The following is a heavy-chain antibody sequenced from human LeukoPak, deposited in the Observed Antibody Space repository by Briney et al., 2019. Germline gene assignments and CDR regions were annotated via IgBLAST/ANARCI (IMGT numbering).Heavy chain of an antibody. CDR2: ISSNGGST. D-gene: IGHD3-10*01. CDR3: VKDRGITMVRGVIGYYGTDV. V-gene: IGHV3-64D*06. CDR1: GFTFSSYA. Sequence: GGSLRLSCSASGFTFSSYAMHWVRQAPGKGLEYVSAISSNGGSTYYADSVKGRFTISRDNSKNTLYLQMSSLRAEDTAVYYCVKDRGITMVRGVIGYYGTDVWGKGTTVTVSS. J-gene: IGHJ6*04.